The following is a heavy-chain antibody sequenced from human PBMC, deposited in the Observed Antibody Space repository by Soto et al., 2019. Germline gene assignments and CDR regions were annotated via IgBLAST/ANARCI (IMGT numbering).Heavy chain of an antibody. CDR2: INPNSGGT. V-gene: IGHV1-2*04. CDR3: ARDSKVFWSGYGPYGMYV. Sequence: ASVKVSCKASGYTFTSYYMHWVRQAPGQGLEWMGWINPNSGGTNYAQKFQGWVTMTRDTSISTAYMELSRLRSDDTAVYYCARDSKVFWSGYGPYGMYVWGQGTTVTVSS. CDR1: GYTFTSYY. D-gene: IGHD3-3*01. J-gene: IGHJ6*02.